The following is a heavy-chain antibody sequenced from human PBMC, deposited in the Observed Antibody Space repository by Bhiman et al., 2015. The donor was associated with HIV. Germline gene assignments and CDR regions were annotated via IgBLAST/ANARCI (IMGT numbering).Heavy chain of an antibody. Sequence: EVQLVESGGGLVKPGGSLRLSCAASGFTFSSYSMNWVRQAPGKGLEWVSSISGSSSYIYYADSVKGRFTISRDNGKNSLYLQVNSLRAEDTAVYYCARDSLWEEGYYYYMDVVGQRDHGHRLL. V-gene: IGHV3-21*01. CDR3: ARDSLWEEGYYYYMDV. J-gene: IGHJ6*03. CDR2: ISGSSSYI. D-gene: IGHD1-26*01. CDR1: GFTFSSYS.